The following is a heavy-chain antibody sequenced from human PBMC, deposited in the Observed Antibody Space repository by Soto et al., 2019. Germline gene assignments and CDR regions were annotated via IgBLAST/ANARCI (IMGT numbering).Heavy chain of an antibody. Sequence: PGGSLRLSCAASGFTFSGYWMHWVRQGAGKGLVWVSRINMDGSSTNYADSVKGRFTISRDNAKNTLYLQMNSLRVDDTAVYYCARGPRGLYHHDYWGQGALVTVSS. D-gene: IGHD2-2*01. CDR3: ARGPRGLYHHDY. V-gene: IGHV3-74*01. J-gene: IGHJ4*02. CDR2: INMDGSST. CDR1: GFTFSGYW.